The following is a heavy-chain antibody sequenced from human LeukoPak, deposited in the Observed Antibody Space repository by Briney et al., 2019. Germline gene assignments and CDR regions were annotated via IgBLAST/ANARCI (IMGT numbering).Heavy chain of an antibody. J-gene: IGHJ4*02. V-gene: IGHV3-30*04. CDR2: ISYDGSNK. D-gene: IGHD4-23*01. CDR3: ARDGGNSIPYYFDY. CDR1: GFTFSSYA. Sequence: GGSLRLSCAASGFTFSSYAMHWVRQAPGKGLEWVAVISYDGSNKYYADSVKGRFTISRDNSKNTLYLQMNSLRAEDTAVYYCARDGGNSIPYYFDYWGQGTLVTVSS.